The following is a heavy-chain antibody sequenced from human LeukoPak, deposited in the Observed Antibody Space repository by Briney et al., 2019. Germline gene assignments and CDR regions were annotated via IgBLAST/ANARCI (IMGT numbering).Heavy chain of an antibody. CDR1: VSSISSYY. D-gene: IGHD3-22*01. CDR3: ARLAPDSSGYSANCFDP. V-gene: IGHV4-59*08. J-gene: IGHJ5*02. CDR2: FYYSGYP. Sequence: SETLSLTCTVSVSSISSYYWSWIRHPPGEGLEWIGYFYYSGYPNYNTSLKGRVPISLDTSQKQFSLKLGPVAARGPAGNYRARLAPDSSGYSANCFDPWGQGTLVTVSS.